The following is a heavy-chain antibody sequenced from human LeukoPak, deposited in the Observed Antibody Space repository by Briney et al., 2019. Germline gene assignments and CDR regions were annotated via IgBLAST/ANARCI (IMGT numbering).Heavy chain of an antibody. CDR3: ARQQLTHLDY. D-gene: IGHD6-13*01. CDR1: GFTFSSYE. Sequence: GGSLRLSCAASGFTFSSYEMNWVRQAPGKGLEWVSYISSSGSTIYYADSVKGRFTISRDNAKNSLYLQMNSLRAEDTAVYYCARQQLTHLDYWGQGTLVTVSS. J-gene: IGHJ4*02. CDR2: ISSSGSTI. V-gene: IGHV3-48*03.